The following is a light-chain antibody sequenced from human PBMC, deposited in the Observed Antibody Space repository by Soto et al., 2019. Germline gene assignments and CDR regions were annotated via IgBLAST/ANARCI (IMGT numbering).Light chain of an antibody. CDR2: DVT. CDR1: SSDVGGYMY. J-gene: IGLJ1*01. V-gene: IGLV2-14*01. CDR3: SSYTTSSSYV. Sequence: QSVLTQPASVSGSTGQSITISCTGTSSDVGGYMYVSWYQQHPGKAPKLMIYDVTSRPSGVSYRFSGSKSGNTASLTISGLQAEDEADYYCSSYTTSSSYVFGTGTKVTVL.